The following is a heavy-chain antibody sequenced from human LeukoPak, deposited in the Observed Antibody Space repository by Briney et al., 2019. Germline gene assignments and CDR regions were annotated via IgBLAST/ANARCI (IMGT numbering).Heavy chain of an antibody. J-gene: IGHJ4*02. V-gene: IGHV3-23*01. D-gene: IGHD5-24*01. CDR3: SKGQFYFDY. CDR2: ISPSGATT. CDR1: VLSFRTYV. Sequence: LAGGSLRLSCGATVLSFRTYVMTWVRQAPGKGLGWVSSISPSGATTFYADAGKGRFPISRDNSMSTLCLHISSPRGEGTAVYFCSKGQFYFDYWGQGTLVTVSS.